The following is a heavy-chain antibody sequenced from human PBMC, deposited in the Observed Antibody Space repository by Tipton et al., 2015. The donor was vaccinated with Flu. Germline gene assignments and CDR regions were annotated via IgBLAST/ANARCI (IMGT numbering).Heavy chain of an antibody. Sequence: QLVQSGPEVKKPGASVKVSCKASGYTFTGYYMHWVRQAPGQGLEWMGWINPNSGGTNYAQKFQGRVTMTRDTSISTAYMELSRLRSDDTAVYYCARWGYGSGSYQRYNWFDPWGQGTLVTVSS. CDR1: GYTFTGYY. CDR3: ARWGYGSGSYQRYNWFDP. V-gene: IGHV1-2*02. D-gene: IGHD3-10*01. J-gene: IGHJ5*02. CDR2: INPNSGGT.